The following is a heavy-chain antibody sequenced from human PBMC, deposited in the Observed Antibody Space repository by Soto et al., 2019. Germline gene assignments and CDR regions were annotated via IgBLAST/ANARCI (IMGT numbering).Heavy chain of an antibody. CDR1: AFSFSSSG. J-gene: IGHJ5*02. CDR2: IWDDGGNK. Sequence: SGGGVVQPGTSLRLSCAASAFSFSSSGMHWVRQAPGKGLEWVAAIWDDGGNKYYADSVKGRFTISRDNSKNTLFLQMNSLRAEDTALYYCARSSGSYFAAFYDTWGQGTLVSVSS. D-gene: IGHD1-26*01. V-gene: IGHV3-33*01. CDR3: ARSSGSYFAAFYDT.